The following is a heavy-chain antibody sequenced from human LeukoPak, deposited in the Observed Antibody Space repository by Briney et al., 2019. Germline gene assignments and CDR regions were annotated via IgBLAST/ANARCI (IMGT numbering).Heavy chain of an antibody. J-gene: IGHJ6*03. CDR3: ARRWNYGRNYYTDG. D-gene: IGHD1-7*01. Sequence: SETLSLTCAVYGGSFSNYYWSWIRQPPGRGLEWIGEINDSGRTNYNPSLMSRVTVSVDTSKNQFSLRLTSVTATDTAVYYCARRWNYGRNYYTDGWGNGATVSVSS. V-gene: IGHV4-34*01. CDR2: INDSGRT. CDR1: GGSFSNYY.